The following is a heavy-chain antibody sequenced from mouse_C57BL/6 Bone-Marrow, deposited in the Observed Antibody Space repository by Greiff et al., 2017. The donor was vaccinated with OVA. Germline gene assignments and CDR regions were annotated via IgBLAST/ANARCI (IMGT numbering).Heavy chain of an antibody. CDR1: GFTFSDFY. D-gene: IGHD1-1*01. J-gene: IGHJ1*03. V-gene: IGHV7-1*01. CDR2: SRNKANDYTT. Sequence: EVQGVESGGGLVQSGRSLRLSCATSGFTFSDFYMEWVRQAPGKGLEWIAASRNKANDYTTEYSASVKGRFLVSRDTSQSILYLQMNALRAEDTAIYYCARAIDYYGSSYWYFDVWGTGTTVTVSS. CDR3: ARAIDYYGSSYWYFDV.